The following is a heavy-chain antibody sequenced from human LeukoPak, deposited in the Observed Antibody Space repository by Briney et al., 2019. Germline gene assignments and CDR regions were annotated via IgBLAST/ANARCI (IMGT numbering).Heavy chain of an antibody. D-gene: IGHD1-26*01. V-gene: IGHV4-39*01. CDR1: GGSISSSSYY. CDR3: ARQRIVGATSDPPLDY. J-gene: IGHJ4*02. CDR2: IYYSGST. Sequence: SETLSLTCTASGGSISSSSYYWGWIRQPPGKGLEWIGSIYYSGSTYYNPSLKSRVTISVDTSKNQFSLKLSSVTAADTAVYYCARQRIVGATSDPPLDYWGQGTLVTVSS.